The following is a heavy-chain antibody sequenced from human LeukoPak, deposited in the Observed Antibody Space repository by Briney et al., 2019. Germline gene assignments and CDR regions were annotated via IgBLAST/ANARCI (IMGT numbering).Heavy chain of an antibody. CDR2: IYHSGST. CDR1: GGSISSSNW. CDR3: ARDLYGDYYFDY. J-gene: IGHJ4*02. D-gene: IGHD4-17*01. V-gene: IGHV4-4*02. Sequence: PSGTLSLTCVVSGGSISSSNWWSWVRQPPEKWLEWIGEIYHSGSTNYNPSLKSRVTISVDKSKNQFSLKLSSVTAADTAVYYCARDLYGDYYFDYWGQGTLVTVSS.